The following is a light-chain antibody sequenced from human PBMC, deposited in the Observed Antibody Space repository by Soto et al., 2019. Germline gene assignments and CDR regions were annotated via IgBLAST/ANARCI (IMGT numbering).Light chain of an antibody. V-gene: IGKV1-5*03. J-gene: IGKJ4*01. CDR1: QSISSW. Sequence: DIQMTQSPSTLSASVGDRVTITCRSSQSISSWLAWYHQKPGKAPKLLIYKASSLESGVPSRFSGSGSGTEFTLTISSLQPDEFATYYCQQYNSYPRTFGGGTKVEIK. CDR2: KAS. CDR3: QQYNSYPRT.